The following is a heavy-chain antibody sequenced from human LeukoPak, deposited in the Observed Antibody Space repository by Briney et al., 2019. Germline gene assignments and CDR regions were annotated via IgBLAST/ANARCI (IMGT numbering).Heavy chain of an antibody. J-gene: IGHJ5*02. CDR3: ARDKSIAVAGTRFDP. CDR2: IYHSGST. V-gene: IGHV4-38-2*02. CDR1: GYSISSGYY. Sequence: SETLSLTCTVSGYSISSGYYWGWIRQPPGKGLEWIGSIYHSGSTYYNPSLKSRVTISVDTSKNQFSLKLSSVTAADTAVYYCARDKSIAVAGTRFDPWGQGTLVTVSS. D-gene: IGHD6-19*01.